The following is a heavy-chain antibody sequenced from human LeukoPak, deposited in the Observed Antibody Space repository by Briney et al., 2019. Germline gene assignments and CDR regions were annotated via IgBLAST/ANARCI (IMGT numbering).Heavy chain of an antibody. J-gene: IGHJ4*02. D-gene: IGHD7-27*01. V-gene: IGHV3-23*01. Sequence: GGSLRLSCAASGFTFSSYAMSWVRQAPGKGLEWVSAISGGADLIYYADSVKGRFIISRDNSKNTLSLQMNSLRAEDTAVCYCAKATGDGGTFHYWGQGTLVTVSS. CDR2: ISGGADLI. CDR1: GFTFSSYA. CDR3: AKATGDGGTFHY.